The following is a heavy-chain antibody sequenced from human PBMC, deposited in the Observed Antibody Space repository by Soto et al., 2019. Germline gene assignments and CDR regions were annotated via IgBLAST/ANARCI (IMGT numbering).Heavy chain of an antibody. V-gene: IGHV3-7*01. CDR2: IKQDGSEK. D-gene: IGHD2-2*01. Sequence: GGSLRLSCAASGFTFSSYWMSWVRQAPGKGLEWVANIKQDGSEKYYVDSVKGRFTISRDNAKNSLYLQMNSLRAEDTAVYYCARDQDCSSTSCYYNQDDAFDIWGQGTMVTVSS. CDR3: ARDQDCSSTSCYYNQDDAFDI. J-gene: IGHJ3*02. CDR1: GFTFSSYW.